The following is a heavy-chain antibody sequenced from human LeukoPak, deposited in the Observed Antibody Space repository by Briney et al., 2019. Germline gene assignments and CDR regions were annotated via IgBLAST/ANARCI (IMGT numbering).Heavy chain of an antibody. CDR3: ARGGPLTGEAFDY. CDR2: IWYDGSNK. CDR1: GFSFSSYG. Sequence: PGGSLRLSCAASGFSFSSYGMHWVRQAPGKGLEWVAVIWYDGSNKNYAESVKGRFTISRDNSKNTLYLQMNSLRAEDTAVYYCARGGPLTGEAFDYWGQGTLVTVSS. V-gene: IGHV3-33*01. D-gene: IGHD7-27*01. J-gene: IGHJ4*02.